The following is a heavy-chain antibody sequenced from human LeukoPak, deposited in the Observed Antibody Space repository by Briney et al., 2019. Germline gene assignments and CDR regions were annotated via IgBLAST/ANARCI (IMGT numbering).Heavy chain of an antibody. V-gene: IGHV4-59*01. Sequence: PSETLSLTCAVYGGSFSAYYWSWIRQPPGKGLEWIGYISYSGSTNYNPSLKSRVTISIDTSNNQFSLRLSSVTAADTAVYYCARGYSSPSLVWFDPWGRGTLVTVSS. D-gene: IGHD6-6*01. CDR3: ARGYSSPSLVWFDP. J-gene: IGHJ5*02. CDR2: ISYSGST. CDR1: GGSFSAYY.